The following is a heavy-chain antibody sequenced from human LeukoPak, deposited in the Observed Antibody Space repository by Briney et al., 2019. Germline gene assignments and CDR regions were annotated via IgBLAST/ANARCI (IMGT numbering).Heavy chain of an antibody. V-gene: IGHV3-53*04. J-gene: IGHJ4*02. D-gene: IGHD1-26*01. CDR3: AKMYSGSYYPYFDY. CDR1: GFTFSSYA. Sequence: GGSLRLSCAASGFTFSSYAMSWVRQAPGKGLEWVSVIYSGGSTYYADSVKGRFTISRHNSKNTLYLQMNSLRAEDTAVYYCAKMYSGSYYPYFDYWGQGTLVTVSS. CDR2: IYSGGST.